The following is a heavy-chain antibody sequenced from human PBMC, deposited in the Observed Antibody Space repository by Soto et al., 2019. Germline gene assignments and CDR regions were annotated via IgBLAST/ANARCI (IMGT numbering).Heavy chain of an antibody. CDR3: ARVATSGMHFYFDS. CDR1: SDSIINNNYY. Sequence: QVQLQESGPGLVKPSQTLSLSCTVSSDSIINNNYYWSWIRQHPGKDLEWIGYIYYSGSTFYNPSLETRLTISVDTSKNQFSLKLSSVTAADTAVYFCARVATSGMHFYFDSWGQGTLVTVSS. V-gene: IGHV4-30-4*01. J-gene: IGHJ4*02. CDR2: IYYSGST.